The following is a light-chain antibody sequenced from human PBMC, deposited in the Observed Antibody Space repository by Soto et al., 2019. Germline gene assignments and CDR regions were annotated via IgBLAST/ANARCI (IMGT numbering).Light chain of an antibody. V-gene: IGKV3-20*01. CDR2: GAS. J-gene: IGKJ3*01. Sequence: EIVLTQSPGSLSLSPGERATLSCRASQSISSTYIAWYQQKRGQAPRLLIFGASSRATGIPDRFSGSGCGTDFSLTISRLEPEDSAVYFCQQYVRSPYTFGPGNKVDIK. CDR3: QQYVRSPYT. CDR1: QSISSTY.